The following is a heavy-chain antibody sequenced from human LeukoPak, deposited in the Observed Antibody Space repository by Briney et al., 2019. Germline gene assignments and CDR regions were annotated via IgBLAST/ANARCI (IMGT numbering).Heavy chain of an antibody. Sequence: ASVKVSCKASGYTFTSYDINWVRQATGQGLEWMGRMNPNSGNTGYAQKFQGRVTMTRNTSISTAYMELSSLRSEDTAVYYCARDRRGAYGDYATSYWGQGTLVTVSS. CDR1: GYTFTSYD. D-gene: IGHD4-17*01. CDR3: ARDRRGAYGDYATSY. V-gene: IGHV1-8*01. J-gene: IGHJ4*02. CDR2: MNPNSGNT.